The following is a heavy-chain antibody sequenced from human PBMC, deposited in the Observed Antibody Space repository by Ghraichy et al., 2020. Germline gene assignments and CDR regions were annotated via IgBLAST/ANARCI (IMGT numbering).Heavy chain of an antibody. J-gene: IGHJ4*02. CDR2: IYYSGST. CDR1: GGSISSSSYY. D-gene: IGHD3-22*01. V-gene: IGHV4-39*01. CDR3: ARKGYYDSSGSSPFDY. Sequence: SETLSLTCTVSGGSISSSSYYWGWIRQPPGKGLEWIGSIYYSGSTYYNPSLKSRVTISVDTSKNQFSLKLSSVTAADTAVYYCARKGYYDSSGSSPFDYWGQGTLVTVSS.